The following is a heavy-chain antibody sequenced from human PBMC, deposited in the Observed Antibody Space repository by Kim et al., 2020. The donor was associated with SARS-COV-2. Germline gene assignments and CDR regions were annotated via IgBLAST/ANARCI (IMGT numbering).Heavy chain of an antibody. Sequence: GGSLRLSCAASGFTFSSYGMHWVRQAPGKGLEWVAVIWYDGSNKYYADSVKGRFTISRDNSKNTLYLQMNSLRAEDTAVYYCAKDPGSSWWTPWYYFDYWGQGTLVTVSS. J-gene: IGHJ4*02. CDR1: GFTFSSYG. CDR3: AKDPGSSWWTPWYYFDY. D-gene: IGHD6-13*01. V-gene: IGHV3-33*06. CDR2: IWYDGSNK.